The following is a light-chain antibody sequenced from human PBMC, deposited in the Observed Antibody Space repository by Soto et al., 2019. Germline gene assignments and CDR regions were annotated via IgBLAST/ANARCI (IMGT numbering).Light chain of an antibody. CDR2: GSS. J-gene: IGKJ2*01. V-gene: IGKV3-20*01. Sequence: EIVLTQSPGTLSLSPGERATLSCRASQSVSGNYLAWYQQKPRQSPRLLIYGSSDRATGIPDRFSGSGSGTDFALTITRVEPEDFAVYYCQQYGSSPPYTFGQGTKLEIK. CDR3: QQYGSSPPYT. CDR1: QSVSGNY.